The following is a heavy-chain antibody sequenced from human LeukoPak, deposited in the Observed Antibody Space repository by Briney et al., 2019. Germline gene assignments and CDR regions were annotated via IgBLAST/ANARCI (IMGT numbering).Heavy chain of an antibody. CDR3: ARLRGGKNECDY. D-gene: IGHD3-16*01. V-gene: IGHV2-70*11. J-gene: IGHJ4*02. CDR2: IDWDDEK. CDR1: GFSLRTTGMS. Sequence: SGPALVKPTQTLTLTCTLSGFSLRTTGMSVSWIRPPPGKALAWLARIDWDDEKYYNTSLQTRLIISKDTSKNQVVLTMTNMDPLDTATYYCARLRGGKNECDYWGQGTLVTVSS.